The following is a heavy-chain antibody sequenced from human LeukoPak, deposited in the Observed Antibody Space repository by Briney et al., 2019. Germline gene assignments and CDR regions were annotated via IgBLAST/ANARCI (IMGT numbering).Heavy chain of an antibody. CDR3: ARELGGGMDV. V-gene: IGHV3-21*01. J-gene: IGHJ6*04. CDR2: ISSSSSYI. CDR1: GCTFSSYS. Sequence: GGSLRLSCAASGCTFSSYSMNWVRQAPGKGLEWVSSISSSSSYIYYADSVKGRFTISRDNAKNSLYLQMNSLRAEDTAVYYCARELGGGMDVWGKGTTVTVSS. D-gene: IGHD2-15*01.